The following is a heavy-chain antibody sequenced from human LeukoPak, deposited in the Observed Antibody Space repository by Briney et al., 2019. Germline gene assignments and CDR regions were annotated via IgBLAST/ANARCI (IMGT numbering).Heavy chain of an antibody. V-gene: IGHV1-2*02. Sequence: ASVKVSCKASGYTFTGYYMHWVRQAPGQGLEWMGWINPNSGGTNYAQKFQGRVTMTRDTSISTAYMELSRLRSDDTAVYYCARVRSRVGATVGYWGQGTLVTVSS. J-gene: IGHJ4*02. CDR3: ARVRSRVGATVGY. CDR2: INPNSGGT. D-gene: IGHD1-26*01. CDR1: GYTFTGYY.